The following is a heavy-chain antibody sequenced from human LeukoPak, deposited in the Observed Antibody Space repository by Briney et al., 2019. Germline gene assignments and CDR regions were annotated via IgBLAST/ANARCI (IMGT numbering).Heavy chain of an antibody. D-gene: IGHD4-23*01. CDR2: ISYDGSNK. V-gene: IGHV3-30-3*01. CDR3: AREAVGQIFFDY. CDR1: GFTFSNYA. J-gene: IGHJ4*02. Sequence: GGSLRLSCAASGFTFSNYAMHWVRQAPGKGLEWMAIISYDGSNKYYADSVKGRFTISRDNSKNTLYLQMNSLRPEDTAVYYCAREAVGQIFFDYWGREPWSPSPQ.